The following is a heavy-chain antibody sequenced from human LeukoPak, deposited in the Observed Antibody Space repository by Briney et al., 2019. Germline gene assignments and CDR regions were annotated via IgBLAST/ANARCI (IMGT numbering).Heavy chain of an antibody. J-gene: IGHJ4*02. CDR2: VYSSGST. CDR1: GGSISSGDFS. D-gene: IGHD1-26*01. Sequence: SETLSLTCGISGGSISSGDFSWSWVRQPAGKRLEWVGRVYSSGSTNYNPSLKSRVTMSVDTSKNQFSLKLSSVTAADTAVYYCTRISGNYGSYYLDYWGQGTLVTVSS. V-gene: IGHV4-61*02. CDR3: TRISGNYGSYYLDY.